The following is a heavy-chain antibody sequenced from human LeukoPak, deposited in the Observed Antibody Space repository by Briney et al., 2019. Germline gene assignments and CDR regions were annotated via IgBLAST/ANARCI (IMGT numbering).Heavy chain of an antibody. CDR2: ISYDGSNK. D-gene: IGHD3-22*01. CDR3: AKDWDYYDSSGKDY. CDR1: GITFSIYI. V-gene: IGHV3-30*18. J-gene: IGHJ4*02. Sequence: GGSLRLSCAASGITFSIYIMHWVRQAPGKGLEWVAVISYDGSNKYYADSVKGRFTISRDNSKNTLYLQMNSLRAEDTAVYYCAKDWDYYDSSGKDYWGQGTLVTVSS.